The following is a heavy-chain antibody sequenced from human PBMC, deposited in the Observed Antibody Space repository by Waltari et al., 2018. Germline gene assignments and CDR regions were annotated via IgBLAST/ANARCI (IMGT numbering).Heavy chain of an antibody. CDR1: GFTFGRSA. CDR3: AKTLSDPSVGGLDV. Sequence: EVHMVEYGGGLVQPGGSLSLSCAASGFTFGRSARPWVGQVPGKGLEWLSAMSGVVGSTYYSDSVQGRFIISRDPSKNTLFLQLNSLRVEDTAVYFCAKTLSDPSVGGLDVWGQGTPVTVSS. CDR2: MSGVVGST. V-gene: IGHV3-23*04. J-gene: IGHJ6*02. D-gene: IGHD1-26*01.